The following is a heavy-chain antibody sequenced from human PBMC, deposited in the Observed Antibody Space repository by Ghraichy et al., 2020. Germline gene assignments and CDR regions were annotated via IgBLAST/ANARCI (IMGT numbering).Heavy chain of an antibody. CDR1: GGTFSSYA. J-gene: IGHJ6*03. V-gene: IGHV1-69*13. CDR3: ARGGYSSVYYYYYYMDV. D-gene: IGHD6-25*01. CDR2: IIPIFGTA. Sequence: SVKVSCKASGGTFSSYAISWVRQAPGQGLEWMGGIIPIFGTANYAQKFQGRVTITADESTSTAYMELSSLRSEDTAVYYCARGGYSSVYYYYYYMDVWGKGTTVTVSS.